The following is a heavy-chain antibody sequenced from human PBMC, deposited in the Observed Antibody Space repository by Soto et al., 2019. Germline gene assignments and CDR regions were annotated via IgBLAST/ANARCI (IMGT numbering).Heavy chain of an antibody. CDR2: IIPFQNRT. Sequence: GGPVKVSFKGSGGTFSNNIISWVRQAPGQGLEWMGKIIPFQNRTDYARNFQGRVTITTDTSTSTAYMELRSLRSDDTAVYYCAREAPPEDYWGQGTLVTVSS. CDR1: GGTFSNNI. V-gene: IGHV1-69*08. CDR3: AREAPPEDY. J-gene: IGHJ4*02.